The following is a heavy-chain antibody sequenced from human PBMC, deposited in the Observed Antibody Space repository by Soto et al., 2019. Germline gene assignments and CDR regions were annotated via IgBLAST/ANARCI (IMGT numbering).Heavy chain of an antibody. J-gene: IGHJ4*02. CDR3: AKDRGSGTYHFDF. CDR1: GFSFSDYS. V-gene: IGHV3-48*02. Sequence: GGSLRLSCAASGFSFSDYSMSWVRQAPGKGLEWVSYISTGGGNIYYADSVEGRFTISRDNAKNSLYLQMNSLRDEDTAIYYCAKDRGSGTYHFDFWGQGALVTVSS. D-gene: IGHD3-16*02. CDR2: ISTGGGNI.